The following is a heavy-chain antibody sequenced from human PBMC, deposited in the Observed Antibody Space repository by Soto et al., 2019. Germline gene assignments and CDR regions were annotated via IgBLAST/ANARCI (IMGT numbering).Heavy chain of an antibody. V-gene: IGHV3-74*01. Sequence: EVQLVESGGGLVQPGGSLRLSCAASGFTFSSYWMHWVRQAPGKGLVWVSRINSDGSRTRYADSVKGRFTISRDNAKNTLYLQMNSLRAEDTAVYYCVRTSLVVAAATREDYWGQGTRVTVSS. CDR2: INSDGSRT. CDR3: VRTSLVVAAATREDY. CDR1: GFTFSSYW. D-gene: IGHD2-15*01. J-gene: IGHJ4*02.